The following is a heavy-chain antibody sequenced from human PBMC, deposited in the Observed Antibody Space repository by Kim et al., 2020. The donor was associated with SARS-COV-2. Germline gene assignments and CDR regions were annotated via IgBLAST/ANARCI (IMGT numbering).Heavy chain of an antibody. CDR3: ARRGVSVVRGIGFDP. D-gene: IGHD3-10*01. J-gene: IGHJ5*02. V-gene: IGHV4-59*08. CDR1: GASIDSYY. CDR2: MYSSGST. Sequence: SETLSLTCTVSGASIDSYYWSWIRQRPGKGLEWIGYMYSSGSTYYNPSLKGRVTISVDTSINHFSLNLRSVTAADTAVYFCARRGVSVVRGIGFDPWGQGTLVTVSS.